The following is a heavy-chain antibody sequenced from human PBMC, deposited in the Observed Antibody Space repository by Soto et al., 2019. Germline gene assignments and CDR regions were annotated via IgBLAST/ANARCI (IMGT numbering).Heavy chain of an antibody. Sequence: EVQLVESGGGLVQPGRSLRLACAASGFTFDQYTMHWVRQAPGKGLEWVSSITWHSGTIGYADSVKGRFIISRDNAKNSLYLQMNSLRGEDTALYYCAKEMITFGDFNYYYMDVWGNGTKVTVSS. D-gene: IGHD3-16*01. CDR3: AKEMITFGDFNYYYMDV. V-gene: IGHV3-9*01. J-gene: IGHJ6*03. CDR2: ITWHSGTI. CDR1: GFTFDQYT.